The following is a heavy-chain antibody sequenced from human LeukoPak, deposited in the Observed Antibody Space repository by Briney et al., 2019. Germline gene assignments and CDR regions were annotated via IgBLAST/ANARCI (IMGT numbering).Heavy chain of an antibody. CDR2: IQYDGSNK. CDR3: KKAKGQSWLFSHY. J-gene: IGHJ4*02. CDR1: GFTFNSYG. Sequence: GGSLRLSCTASGFTFNSYGMNWVRQAPGKGLEWVAFIQYDGSNKYYADSVKGRFTVSRDNSKTTVYLQMNDLRGEDTAVYYCKKAKGQSWLFSHYWGRGTLVTVSS. D-gene: IGHD3-22*01. V-gene: IGHV3-30*02.